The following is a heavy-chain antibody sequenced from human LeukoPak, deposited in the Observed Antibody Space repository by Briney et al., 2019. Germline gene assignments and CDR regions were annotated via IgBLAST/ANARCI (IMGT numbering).Heavy chain of an antibody. Sequence: GGSLRLSCAASGFAFSSYSMNWVRQAPGKGLEWVSYISSSSSTIYYADSVKGRFTISRDNAKNSLYLQMNSLRAEDTAVYYCARAGYSYGRYYYYMDVWGKGTTVTVSS. D-gene: IGHD5-18*01. V-gene: IGHV3-48*01. CDR1: GFAFSSYS. CDR2: ISSSSSTI. CDR3: ARAGYSYGRYYYYMDV. J-gene: IGHJ6*03.